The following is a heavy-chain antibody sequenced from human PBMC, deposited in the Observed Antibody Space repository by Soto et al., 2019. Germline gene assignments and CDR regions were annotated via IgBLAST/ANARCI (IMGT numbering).Heavy chain of an antibody. Sequence: EVQLVESGGGLIQPGGSLRLSCAASGFTVSSHYMSWVRQAPGKGLEWVSVIYSGGSTYYADSVKGRFTISRDNSKNTLYLQMNSLRAEDTAVYYCASTGTITMIVVVADAAFDIWGQGTMVTVSS. V-gene: IGHV3-53*01. CDR3: ASTGTITMIVVVADAAFDI. CDR2: IYSGGST. CDR1: GFTVSSHY. D-gene: IGHD3-22*01. J-gene: IGHJ3*02.